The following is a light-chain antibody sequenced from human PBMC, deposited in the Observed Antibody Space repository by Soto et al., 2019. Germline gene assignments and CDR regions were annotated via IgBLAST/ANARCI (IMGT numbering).Light chain of an antibody. J-gene: IGKJ2*01. CDR1: QSITSSS. Sequence: VLTQSPGTLSLSPGERATLSCRASQSITSSSLAWYQKKPGQAPRLLIYGTSSRATGIPERFSGSGSGTDITLTISSLEPEDFAVYYCQQYGSSPLYTFGQGTKLEV. CDR3: QQYGSSPLYT. CDR2: GTS. V-gene: IGKV3-20*01.